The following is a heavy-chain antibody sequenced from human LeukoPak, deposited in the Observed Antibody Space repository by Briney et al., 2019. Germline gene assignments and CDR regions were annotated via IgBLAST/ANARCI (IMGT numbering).Heavy chain of an antibody. CDR2: INTNSHAT. J-gene: IGHJ4*02. D-gene: IGHD1-26*01. CDR1: GNTFAGYY. CDR3: ARGSIGRLRKGFDF. Sequence: ASVKVSCKASGNTFAGYYVHWVRQAPGQGLEWMGWINTNSHATNYAQNFQGRVTMTTDTSVTTAYMDLGRLTSDDTAVYFCARGSIGRLRKGFDFWGQGTLVTVSS. V-gene: IGHV1-2*02.